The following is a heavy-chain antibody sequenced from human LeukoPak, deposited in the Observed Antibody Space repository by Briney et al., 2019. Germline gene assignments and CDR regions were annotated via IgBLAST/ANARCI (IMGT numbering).Heavy chain of an antibody. V-gene: IGHV3-23*01. D-gene: IGHD3-9*01. CDR3: ARDYTGYFP. CDR1: GFTFSSYA. CDR2: ISASGGNT. Sequence: GSLRLSCAASGFTFSSYAMSWVRQAPGKGLEWVSVISASGGNTYYADSVKGRFTISRDNSKNTLYLQMNSLRAEDTAVYYCARDYTGYFPWGQGTLVIVSS. J-gene: IGHJ5*02.